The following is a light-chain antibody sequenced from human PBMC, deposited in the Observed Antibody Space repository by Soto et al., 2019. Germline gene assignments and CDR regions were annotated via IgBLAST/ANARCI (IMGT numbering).Light chain of an antibody. J-gene: IGKJ1*01. Sequence: ENVLTQSPGTLSLSPGGRATLSCRASQSISSNFLAWYQQKRGQAPRLLIHGASNRATGIPDRFSGSGSGTDFTLTITRLEPEDFAVYYCQQYGGSPRTFGQGTKVDIK. CDR1: QSISSNF. CDR2: GAS. V-gene: IGKV3-20*01. CDR3: QQYGGSPRT.